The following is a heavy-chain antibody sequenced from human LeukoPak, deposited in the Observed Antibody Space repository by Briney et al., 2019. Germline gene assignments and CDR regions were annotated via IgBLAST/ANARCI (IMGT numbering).Heavy chain of an antibody. CDR1: GGSISSGSYY. J-gene: IGHJ6*03. V-gene: IGHV4-61*02. CDR3: ARLYGSGTYYMDV. CDR2: IYTSGST. Sequence: PSQTLSLTCTVSGGSISSGSYYWRWLRQPAGKGLEWIGRIYTSGSTNYNPSLKSRVTISVDTSKNQFSLKLSSVTAADTAVYYCARLYGSGTYYMDVWGKGTTVTISS. D-gene: IGHD3-10*01.